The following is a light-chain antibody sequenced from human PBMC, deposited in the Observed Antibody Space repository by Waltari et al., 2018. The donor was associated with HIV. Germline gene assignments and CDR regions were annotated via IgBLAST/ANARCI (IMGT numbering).Light chain of an antibody. V-gene: IGLV2-23*02. CDR1: SSDVGGYNY. CDR3: CSYAGSSTVV. CDR2: DVS. J-gene: IGLJ2*01. Sequence: QSALTQPASVPGSPGQSITISCTGTSSDVGGYNYVSWYKRHPVKAPKRILSDVSKRHSGVYNRFSGAKSGNTASLTISGLQAEDEADDYCCSYAGSSTVVFGGGTKLTVL.